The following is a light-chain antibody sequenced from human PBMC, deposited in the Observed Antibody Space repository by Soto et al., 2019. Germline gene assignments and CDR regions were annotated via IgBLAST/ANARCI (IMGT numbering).Light chain of an antibody. V-gene: IGKV3-11*01. J-gene: IGKJ5*01. CDR3: QQRSHWPPIT. Sequence: EILLTQSPPTLSLSPGESATLSCWASQRISTYLGWYQQKPCQAPRLLIYDASNRATGIPARFSGSGSGTAFTLTITSLEPDDSAVYYCQQRSHWPPITFGQGTRLEI. CDR1: QRISTY. CDR2: DAS.